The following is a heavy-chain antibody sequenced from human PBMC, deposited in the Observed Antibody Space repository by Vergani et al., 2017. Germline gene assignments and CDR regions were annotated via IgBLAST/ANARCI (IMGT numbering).Heavy chain of an antibody. Sequence: QLQLPESGPGLVKPSETLSLTCTVSGGSISSSSYYWGWIRQPPGKGLEWIGSIYYSGSTYYNPSLKSRVTISVDTSKNQFSLKLSSVTAADTAVYYCARSWFGEVGYFDLWGRGTLVTVSS. D-gene: IGHD3-10*01. CDR1: GGSISSSSYY. CDR3: ARSWFGEVGYFDL. CDR2: IYYSGST. V-gene: IGHV4-39*07. J-gene: IGHJ2*01.